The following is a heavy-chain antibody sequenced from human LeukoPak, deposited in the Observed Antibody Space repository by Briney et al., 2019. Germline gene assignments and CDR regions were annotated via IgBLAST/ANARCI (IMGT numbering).Heavy chain of an antibody. J-gene: IGHJ4*02. V-gene: IGHV4-31*03. CDR3: ARGRGMAPHFDY. CDR1: GGSISGGGYY. D-gene: IGHD5-24*01. Sequence: SQTLSLTCTVSGGSISGGGYYWSWIRQHPVKGLEWIGYISHIGHTYYNPSLDSRLTMSVDTSKKQFSLQLSSVTVADTAVYYCARGRGMAPHFDYWGQGTLVTV. CDR2: ISHIGHT.